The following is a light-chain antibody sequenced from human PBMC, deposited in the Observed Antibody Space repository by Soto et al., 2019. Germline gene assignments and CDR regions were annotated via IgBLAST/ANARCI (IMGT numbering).Light chain of an antibody. J-gene: IGKJ3*01. V-gene: IGKV3-20*01. CDR1: QSVSSSY. CDR2: GAS. Sequence: EIVLTQSPGTLSLSPGERATLSCRASQSVSSSYLAWYQQKPGQAPRLLIYGASSRATGIPDRFSGSGSGTDFTLTISRLEPEDFAVDYCQQYGSSPPNTFGPGTKVDIK. CDR3: QQYGSSPPNT.